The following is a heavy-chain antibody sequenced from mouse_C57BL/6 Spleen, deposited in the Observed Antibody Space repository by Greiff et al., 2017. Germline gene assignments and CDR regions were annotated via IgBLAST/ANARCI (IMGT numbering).Heavy chain of an antibody. V-gene: IGHV1-80*01. CDR2: IYPGDGDT. Sequence: VQLQQPGAELVKPGASVKISCKASGYAFSSYWMNWVKQRPGQGLEWIGQIYPGDGDTNYNGKFKGKATLTADTSSSTAYMQLSSLTSEDSAVYFCAKEGATGAFDYWGQGTTLTVSS. CDR3: AKEGATGAFDY. CDR1: GYAFSSYW. J-gene: IGHJ2*01.